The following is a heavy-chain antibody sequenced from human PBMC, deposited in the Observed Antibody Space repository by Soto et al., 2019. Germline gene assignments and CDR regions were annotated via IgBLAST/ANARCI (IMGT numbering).Heavy chain of an antibody. D-gene: IGHD6-6*01. J-gene: IGHJ4*02. CDR1: GFRFSSKA. CDR3: AKENGCQFVKVGASGFDY. V-gene: IGHV3-23*01. CDR2: ISGSGSST. Sequence: EVQLLESGGGLVQPGGSLRLSCAASGFRFSSKAMSWVRQAPGKGLEWVSIISGSGSSTYYTDSLKGRLTISRDNSKNMVYLEMNYLRAEDTAVYYCAKENGCQFVKVGASGFDYWGQGSMVSVSS.